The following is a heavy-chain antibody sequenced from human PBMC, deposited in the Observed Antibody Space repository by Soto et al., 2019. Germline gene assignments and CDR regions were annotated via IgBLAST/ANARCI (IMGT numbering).Heavy chain of an antibody. CDR1: GITFSAYT. V-gene: IGHV3-30-3*01. Sequence: QAQLVEAGGGVVRPGRSLRLSCTASGITFSAYTMHWVRQAPGKGLEWVALILYDGNDKQYADSVKGRFTISRDNSKNTRYLQTNSLRVEDTAVYYCARVAPGGSGSYDVWGQGTLVIVSS. J-gene: IGHJ4*02. CDR2: ILYDGNDK. D-gene: IGHD3-10*01. CDR3: ARVAPGGSGSYDV.